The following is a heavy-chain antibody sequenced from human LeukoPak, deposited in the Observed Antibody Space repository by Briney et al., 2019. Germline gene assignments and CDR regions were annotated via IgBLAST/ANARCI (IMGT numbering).Heavy chain of an antibody. V-gene: IGHV4-39*07. CDR1: GGSISSSSYY. D-gene: IGHD3-3*01. J-gene: IGHJ3*02. CDR2: IYYSGST. CDR3: ARRGYDFWSGYYRAFDI. Sequence: PSETLSLTCTVSGGSISSSSYYWGWIRQPPGNGLEWIGSIYYSGSTYYNPSLKSRVTISVDTSKNRFSLKLSSVTAADTAVYYCARRGYDFWSGYYRAFDIWGQGTMVTVSS.